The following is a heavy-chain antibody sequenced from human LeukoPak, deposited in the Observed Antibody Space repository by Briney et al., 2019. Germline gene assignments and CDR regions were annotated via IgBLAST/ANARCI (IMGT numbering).Heavy chain of an antibody. V-gene: IGHV3-7*01. CDR2: INQDGSLK. D-gene: IGHD3-22*01. Sequence: GGSLRLSCVTSGFTFSSYWLEWVRQAPGKGLEWVANINQDGSLKNYVDSVKGRFTISRDNAKDSLYLQMSSLRAEDTAVYYCTKYPDNSGYSDYWGQGTLLTVSS. CDR3: TKYPDNSGYSDY. J-gene: IGHJ4*02. CDR1: GFTFSSYW.